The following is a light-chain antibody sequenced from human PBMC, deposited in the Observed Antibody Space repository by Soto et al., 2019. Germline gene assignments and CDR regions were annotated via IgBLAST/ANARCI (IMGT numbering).Light chain of an antibody. CDR3: QQYNNWPPYT. V-gene: IGKV3-15*01. J-gene: IGKJ2*01. Sequence: IVMTQSPATLSVSPGDRVTLSCRASQSVSSDLAWYQQRPGQAPRLLIYDASTRATGIPARFSGTGSGTEFTLTISSLQSEDFAIYYCQQYNNWPPYTFGQGTKREIK. CDR2: DAS. CDR1: QSVSSD.